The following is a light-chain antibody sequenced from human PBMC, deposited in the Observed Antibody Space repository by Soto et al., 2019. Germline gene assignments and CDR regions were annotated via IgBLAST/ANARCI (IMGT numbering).Light chain of an antibody. CDR1: SSDIGGYTY. J-gene: IGLJ1*01. CDR3: SSFADSNSYV. Sequence: QSALTQPPSASGSPGQSVTISCSGSSSDIGGYTYVSWYQHHPGKAPKLMIYEVSKRPSGVPDRFAGSKSGNTASLTVSGLQAEDEADYYCSSFADSNSYVFGPGTKLTVL. CDR2: EVS. V-gene: IGLV2-8*01.